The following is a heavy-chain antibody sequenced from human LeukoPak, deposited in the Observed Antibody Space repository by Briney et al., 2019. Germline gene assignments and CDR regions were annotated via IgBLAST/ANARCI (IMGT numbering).Heavy chain of an antibody. CDR1: GYTFTSYG. Sequence: GASVKVSCKASGYTFTSYGISWVRQAPGQGLEWMGWISAYNGNTNYAQKLQGRVTMTTDTSTSTAYMELRSLRSDDTAMYYCARSRAGFVSSGYPETTFDPWGQGTLVTVSS. V-gene: IGHV1-18*01. CDR3: ARSRAGFVSSGYPETTFDP. CDR2: ISAYNGNT. J-gene: IGHJ5*02. D-gene: IGHD3-22*01.